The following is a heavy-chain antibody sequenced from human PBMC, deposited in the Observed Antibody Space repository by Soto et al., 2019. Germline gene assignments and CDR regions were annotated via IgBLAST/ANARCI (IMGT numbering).Heavy chain of an antibody. Sequence: SETLSLTCTVAGGSISSYYWSWIRQPPGKGLEWIGYIYYSGSTNYNPSLKSRVTISVDTSKNQFSLKLSSVTAADTAVYYCARAFYNHDAFDIWGQGTMVTVSS. CDR2: IYYSGST. V-gene: IGHV4-59*01. J-gene: IGHJ3*02. D-gene: IGHD1-1*01. CDR3: ARAFYNHDAFDI. CDR1: GGSISSYY.